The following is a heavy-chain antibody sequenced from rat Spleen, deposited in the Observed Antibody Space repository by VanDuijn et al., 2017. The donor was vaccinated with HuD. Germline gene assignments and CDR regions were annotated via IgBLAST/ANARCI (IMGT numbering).Heavy chain of an antibody. CDR3: ATHGTMAARSGYYFDY. CDR1: GFTFSDYA. D-gene: IGHD1-2*01. J-gene: IGHJ2*01. V-gene: IGHV5-19*01. Sequence: EVQLVESGGGLVQPGRSLKLSCAASGFTFSDYAMNWIRQAPTKGLEWVASISPSGGSTHYRDSVKGRFTISRDNAESTLYLQMDSLRSEDTATYYCATHGTMAARSGYYFDYWGQGVMVTVSS. CDR2: ISPSGGST.